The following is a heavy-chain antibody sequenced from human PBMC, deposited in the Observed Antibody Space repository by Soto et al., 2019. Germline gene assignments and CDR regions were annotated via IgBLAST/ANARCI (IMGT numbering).Heavy chain of an antibody. V-gene: IGHV3-21*01. CDR3: ARGGNYYGMDV. CDR1: GFTFSSYS. CDR2: ISSSSSYI. J-gene: IGHJ6*02. Sequence: GGSLRLSCAASGFTFSSYSMNWVRQAPGKGLEWVSSISSSSSYIYYADSVKGRFTISRDNAKNSLYLQMNSRRAEDTAVYYCARGGNYYGMDVWGQGTTVTVSS.